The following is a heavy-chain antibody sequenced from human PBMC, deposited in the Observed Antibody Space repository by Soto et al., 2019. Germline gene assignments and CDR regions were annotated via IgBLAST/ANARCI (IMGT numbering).Heavy chain of an antibody. J-gene: IGHJ4*02. Sequence: TGGSLRLSCAASGFTFSSYSMNWVRQAPGKGLEWVAVIWYDGSNKYYADSVKGRFTISRDNSKNTLYLQMNSLRAEDTAVYYCAKDRSAMVTYGFGDLGYWGQGTLVTVSS. CDR2: IWYDGSNK. CDR3: AKDRSAMVTYGFGDLGY. CDR1: GFTFSSYS. D-gene: IGHD5-18*01. V-gene: IGHV3-30*02.